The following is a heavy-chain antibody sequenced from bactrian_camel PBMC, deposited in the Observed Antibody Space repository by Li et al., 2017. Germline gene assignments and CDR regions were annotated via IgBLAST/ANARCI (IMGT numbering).Heavy chain of an antibody. V-gene: IGHV3S55*01. D-gene: IGHD3*01. CDR2: IDSDGIV. CDR1: GFSFATYC. CDR3: AAEGLLFRLRCPDEYNY. Sequence: HVQLVESGGGSVQAGGSLRLSCAASGFSFATYCMAWFRQAPENEREGLATIDSDGIVSYADSVKGRFTISKDNAKNTLYLQMNSLKAEDTAMYYCAAEGLLFRLRCPDEYNYWGQGTQVTVS. J-gene: IGHJ4*01.